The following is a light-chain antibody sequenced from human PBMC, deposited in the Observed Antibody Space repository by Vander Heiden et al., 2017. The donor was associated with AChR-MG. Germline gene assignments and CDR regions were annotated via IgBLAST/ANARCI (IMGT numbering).Light chain of an antibody. CDR1: QSITNY. CDR3: QQRDSILVT. CDR2: AAS. V-gene: IGKV1-39*01. Sequence: DIQVTQSPSSLSASVGDRVTITCRASQSITNYLSWHLQKPGKAPKLLIYAASSLQSGVPSRFSGSGSGTDFTLTISRLQPEDFATYYCQQRDSILVTFGQRTRLEIK. J-gene: IGKJ5*01.